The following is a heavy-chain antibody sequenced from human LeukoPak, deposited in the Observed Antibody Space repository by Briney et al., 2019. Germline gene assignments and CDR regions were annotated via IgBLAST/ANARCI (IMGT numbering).Heavy chain of an antibody. CDR2: IIPIFGTA. V-gene: IGHV1-69*13. Sequence: GASVTVSCTASGGTFSSYAISWVRQAPGQGLEWMGGIIPIFGTANYAQKFQGRVTITADESTSTAYMELSSLRSEDTAVYYCARGGNGYGYDYWGQGTLATVSS. J-gene: IGHJ4*02. CDR1: GGTFSSYA. CDR3: ARGGNGYGYDY. D-gene: IGHD5-18*01.